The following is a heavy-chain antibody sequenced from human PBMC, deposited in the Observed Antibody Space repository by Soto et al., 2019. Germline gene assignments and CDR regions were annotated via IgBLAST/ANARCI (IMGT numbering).Heavy chain of an antibody. D-gene: IGHD2-15*01. V-gene: IGHV3-43*01. Sequence: EVQLVESGGVVVQPGGSLRLSCAASGFTFDDYTMHWVRQAPGKGLEWVSLISWDGGSTYYADSLKGRFTISRDNSKNSLYLQMNSLRTEDTALYYCAKDLGVDYYYGMDVWGQGTTVTVSS. CDR1: GFTFDDYT. J-gene: IGHJ6*02. CDR3: AKDLGVDYYYGMDV. CDR2: ISWDGGST.